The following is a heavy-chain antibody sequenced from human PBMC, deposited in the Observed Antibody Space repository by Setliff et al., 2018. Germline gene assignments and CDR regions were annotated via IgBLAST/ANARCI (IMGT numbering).Heavy chain of an antibody. CDR3: ARGGSSGWYGGAFDM. V-gene: IGHV4-39*02. CDR1: GGSISSSYYY. D-gene: IGHD6-19*01. Sequence: SETLSLTCTVSGGSISSSYYYWGWIRQPPGKGLEWIGNIYNSGSTYYNPSLKSRVTMSVDTSKNHFSLKLNSVTAAETALYYCARGGSSGWYGGAFDMWGQGTKVTVSS. J-gene: IGHJ3*02. CDR2: IYNSGST.